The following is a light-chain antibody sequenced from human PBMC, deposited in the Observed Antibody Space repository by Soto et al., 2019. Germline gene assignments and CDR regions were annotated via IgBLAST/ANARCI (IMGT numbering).Light chain of an antibody. CDR2: AAS. J-gene: IGKJ4*01. V-gene: IGKV1-12*02. CDR1: RDISNS. Sequence: DIQMTQSPSSVSASVGDRLTITCRASRDISNSLAWYQQTPGKAPKLLIYAASTLQSGVPSRFSGSGSGTDFTLTISSLQPEDFATYYCQQLESYPSTFGGGTKVDIK. CDR3: QQLESYPST.